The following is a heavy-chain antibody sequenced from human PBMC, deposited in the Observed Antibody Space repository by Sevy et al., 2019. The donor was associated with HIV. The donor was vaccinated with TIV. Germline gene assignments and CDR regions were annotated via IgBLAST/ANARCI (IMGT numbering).Heavy chain of an antibody. J-gene: IGHJ4*02. CDR1: VFTFSGSA. CDR2: IRSKANSYAT. Sequence: GGALRLSCAASVFTFSGSAMHWVRQASGKGLEWVGRIRSKANSYATAYASSVKGRFTISRDDSKNTAYLQMNSLKTEDTAVYYCTSLYSSSSRSLGYWGQGTLVTVSS. D-gene: IGHD6-6*01. V-gene: IGHV3-73*01. CDR3: TSLYSSSSRSLGY.